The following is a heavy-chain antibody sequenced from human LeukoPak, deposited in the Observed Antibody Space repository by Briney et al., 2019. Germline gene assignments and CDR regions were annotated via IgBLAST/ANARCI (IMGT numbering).Heavy chain of an antibody. J-gene: IGHJ4*02. CDR3: ATGYYDILTATHGGFDY. V-gene: IGHV4-4*02. CDR1: GGSISSSNW. D-gene: IGHD3-9*01. CDR2: IYHSGST. Sequence: RSSETLSLTCAVSGGSISSSNWWSWVRQPPGKGLEWIGEIYHSGSTNYNPSLKSRVTISVDKSKNQFSLKLSSVTAADTAVYYCATGYYDILTATHGGFDYWGQGTLVTVSS.